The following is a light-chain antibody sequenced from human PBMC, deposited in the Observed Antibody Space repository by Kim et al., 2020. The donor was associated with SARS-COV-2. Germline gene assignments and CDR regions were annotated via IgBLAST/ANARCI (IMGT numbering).Light chain of an antibody. CDR2: WAS. J-gene: IGKJ4*01. CDR3: QQYYGTPFS. V-gene: IGKV4-1*01. Sequence: DIVMTQSPDTLAVSLGERATINCKSSQSVLYSSNNKNYLAWFQQKPGQPPKLLIYWASTRESGVPDRFSGSGSGTDFTLTISSLQAEDVAVYYCQQYYGTPFSIGGGTKVDIK. CDR1: QSVLYSSNNKNY.